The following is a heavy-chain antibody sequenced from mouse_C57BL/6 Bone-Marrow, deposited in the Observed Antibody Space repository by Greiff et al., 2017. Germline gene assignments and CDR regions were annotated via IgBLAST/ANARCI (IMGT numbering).Heavy chain of an antibody. CDR3: ARPSTMRFAY. J-gene: IGHJ3*01. V-gene: IGHV5-2*01. CDR1: EYEFPSHD. CDR2: INSDGGST. Sequence: EVKLMESGGGLVQPGESLKLSCESNEYEFPSHDMSWVRKTPEKRLELVAAINSDGGSTYYPDTMEGRFIISRDNTTKTLYLQMSSLRSEDTALYYCARPSTMRFAYWGQGTLVTVSA. D-gene: IGHD2-4*01.